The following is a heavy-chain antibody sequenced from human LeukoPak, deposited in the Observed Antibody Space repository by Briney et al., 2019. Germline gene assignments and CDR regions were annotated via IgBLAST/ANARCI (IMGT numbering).Heavy chain of an antibody. CDR1: GFTFSSYA. D-gene: IGHD4-17*01. Sequence: QPGRSLRLSCAASGFTFSSYAMHWVRQAPGKGLEWVAVISYDGSNKYYADSVKGRFTISRDNSKNTLYLQMNSLRAEDTAVYYCARTTLDDYGDYEVIWGQGTLVTVSS. J-gene: IGHJ4*02. CDR3: ARTTLDDYGDYEVI. CDR2: ISYDGSNK. V-gene: IGHV3-30-3*01.